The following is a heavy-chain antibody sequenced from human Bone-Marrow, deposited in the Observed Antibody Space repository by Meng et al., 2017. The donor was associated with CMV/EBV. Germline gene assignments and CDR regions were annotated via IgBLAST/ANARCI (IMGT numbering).Heavy chain of an antibody. D-gene: IGHD3-10*01. CDR2: IRYDGSNK. V-gene: IGHV3-30*02. Sequence: GESLKISCAASGFTFSSYGMHWVRQAPGKGLEWVAFIRYDGSNKYYADSVKGRFTISRDNSKNTLYLQMNSLRAEDTAVYYCAKEIRYYYGSGSYYSWGQGTLVSFSS. CDR1: GFTFSSYG. J-gene: IGHJ5*02. CDR3: AKEIRYYYGSGSYYS.